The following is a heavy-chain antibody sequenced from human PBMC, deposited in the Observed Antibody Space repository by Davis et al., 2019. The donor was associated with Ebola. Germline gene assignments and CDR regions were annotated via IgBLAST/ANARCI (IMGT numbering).Heavy chain of an antibody. CDR1: GGSTSSSSYY. Sequence: SETLSLTCTVSGGSTSSSSYYWGWIRQPPGKGLEWIGSIYYSGSTYYNPSLKSRVTISADTSKNQFSLKLSSVTAADTAVYYCARVPPGYYGSGSYPGGQGTLVTVSS. V-gene: IGHV4-39*01. CDR3: ARVPPGYYGSGSYP. J-gene: IGHJ5*02. D-gene: IGHD3-10*01. CDR2: IYYSGST.